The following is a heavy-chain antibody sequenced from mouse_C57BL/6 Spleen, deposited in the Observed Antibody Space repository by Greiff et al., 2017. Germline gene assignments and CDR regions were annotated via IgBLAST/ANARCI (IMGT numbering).Heavy chain of an antibody. V-gene: IGHV1-64*01. D-gene: IGHD2-5*01. CDR2: IHPNSGST. Sequence: VPLQQPGAELVKPGASVKLSCKASGYTFTSYWMHWVKQRPGQGLEWIGMIHPNSGSTNYNEKFKSKATLTVDKSSSTAYMQLSSLTSEDSAVYYCAKDYSNFSWFAYWGQGTLVTVSA. CDR1: GYTFTSYW. CDR3: AKDYSNFSWFAY. J-gene: IGHJ3*01.